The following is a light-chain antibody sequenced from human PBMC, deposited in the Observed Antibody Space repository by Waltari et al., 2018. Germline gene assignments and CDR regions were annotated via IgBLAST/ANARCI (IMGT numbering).Light chain of an antibody. CDR3: MQGSHWPPEIT. V-gene: IGKV2-30*02. CDR1: QSLVHSDGNTY. J-gene: IGKJ3*01. CDR2: KVS. Sequence: DVVMTQSPLSLPVTLGQPASISCRSSQSLVHSDGNTYLSWFQQRPGQSPRRLIYKVSNRDSGVPDRFSGSGSGTDFTLKISRVEAEDVGVYYCMQGSHWPPEITFGPGTRVDIK.